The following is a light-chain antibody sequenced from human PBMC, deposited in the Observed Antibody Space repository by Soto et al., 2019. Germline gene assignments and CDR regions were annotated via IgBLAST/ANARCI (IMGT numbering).Light chain of an antibody. Sequence: QSALTQPASVSGSPGQSITISCTGTSSDVGGYNYVSWYQQHPGKAPKLMIYEVSNRPSGVSNRFSGSKSGNTASLTISGLQAEDAADYHCSSFTTSRTYVFGTGTKLTVL. V-gene: IGLV2-14*01. CDR2: EVS. J-gene: IGLJ1*01. CDR1: SSDVGGYNY. CDR3: SSFTTSRTYV.